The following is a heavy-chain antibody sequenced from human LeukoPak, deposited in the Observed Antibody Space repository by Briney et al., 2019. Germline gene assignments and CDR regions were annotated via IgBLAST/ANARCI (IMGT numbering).Heavy chain of an antibody. CDR3: ARHRSSGYYYPYFDY. D-gene: IGHD3-22*01. CDR2: IYYSGST. Sequence: PSETLSLTCTVSGGSISSYYWSWIRQPPGKGLEWIGYIYYSGSTNYNPSLKSRVTISVDTSKNQFSLKLSSVTAADTAVYYCARHRSSGYYYPYFDYWGQGTLVTVSS. V-gene: IGHV4-59*08. J-gene: IGHJ4*02. CDR1: GGSISSYY.